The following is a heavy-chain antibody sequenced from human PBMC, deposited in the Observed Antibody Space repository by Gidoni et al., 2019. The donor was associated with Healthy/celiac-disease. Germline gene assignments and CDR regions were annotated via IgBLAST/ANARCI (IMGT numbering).Heavy chain of an antibody. CDR3: ARAFIPTIESDY. D-gene: IGHD3-9*01. J-gene: IGHJ4*02. Sequence: QVQLRESGPGLVQPSQTLSLTCTVSGDSISSGDYYWSWIRQPPGKGLEWIGYIYYSGATYYNPSLKSRVTISVDTSKNQFSLKLSSVTAADAAVYYCARAFIPTIESDYWGQGTLVTVSS. CDR1: GDSISSGDYY. V-gene: IGHV4-30-4*01. CDR2: IYYSGAT.